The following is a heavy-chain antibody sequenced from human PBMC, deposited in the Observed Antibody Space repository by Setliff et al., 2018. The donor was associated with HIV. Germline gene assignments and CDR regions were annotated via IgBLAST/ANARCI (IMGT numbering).Heavy chain of an antibody. CDR2: INHSEST. CDR1: GGSFNGYY. CDR3: ARARRAGSGPKYFQH. Sequence: SETLSLTCAVYGGSFNGYYWSWIRQPPGKGLEWIGEINHSESTNYNPSRKSRVTMSGDKSKNQFSLRLSSVTAADTAVYYCARARRAGSGPKYFQHWGQGTLVTVSS. D-gene: IGHD2-15*01. V-gene: IGHV4-34*01. J-gene: IGHJ1*01.